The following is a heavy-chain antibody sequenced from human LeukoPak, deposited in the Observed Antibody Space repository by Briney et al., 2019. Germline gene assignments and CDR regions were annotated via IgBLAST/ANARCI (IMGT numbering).Heavy chain of an antibody. CDR1: GGTFSSYA. CDR2: IIPIFGTA. V-gene: IGHV1-69*06. D-gene: IGHD6-13*01. CDR3: ARSDGSSWFGEINWFDP. J-gene: IGHJ5*02. Sequence: ASVKVSCKASGGTFSSYAISWVRQAPGQGLEWMGGIIPIFGTANYAQKFQGRVTITADKSTSTAYMELSSLRSEDTAVYYCARSDGSSWFGEINWFDPWGQGTLVTVSS.